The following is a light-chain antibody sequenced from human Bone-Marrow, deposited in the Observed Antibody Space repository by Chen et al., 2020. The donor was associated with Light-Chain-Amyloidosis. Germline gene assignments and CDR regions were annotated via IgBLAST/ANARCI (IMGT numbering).Light chain of an antibody. Sequence: SYELTQPLPVCVSFGQTASITCSGDRLGHWYAYWYRQKPGQSPVLVIYQDEKRPSGIPERFSGSNSGSAATLTISGTQAVDEADYYCQAWDNSAAVFGGGTKLTVL. CDR1: RLGHWY. CDR3: QAWDNSAAV. J-gene: IGLJ2*01. CDR2: QDE. V-gene: IGLV3-1*01.